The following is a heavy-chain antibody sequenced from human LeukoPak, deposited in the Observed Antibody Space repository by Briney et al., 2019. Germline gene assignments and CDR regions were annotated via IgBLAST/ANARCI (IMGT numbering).Heavy chain of an antibody. J-gene: IGHJ4*02. CDR2: IDGTTNFI. V-gene: IGHV3-21*01. D-gene: IGHD1-1*01. CDR3: ARGTSGMPIED. Sequence: GGSLRLSCEGSGFAFGRDSMNWVRQAPGKGMEWVASIDGTTNFIFYSDSVKGRFTISRDNAKNTLYLQMNSLRAEDTAVYYCARGTSGMPIEDWGQGTLVTVSS. CDR1: GFAFGRDS.